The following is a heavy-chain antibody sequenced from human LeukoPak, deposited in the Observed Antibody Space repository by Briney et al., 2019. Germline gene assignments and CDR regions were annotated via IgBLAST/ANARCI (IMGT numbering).Heavy chain of an antibody. V-gene: IGHV3-30*18. J-gene: IGHJ4*02. D-gene: IGHD5-24*01. CDR3: SKGGCLQSQIDY. Sequence: PWGSLTLSFAASGFTFSSYSIHWVRQAPGKGLEWAAVISYDGSNKYYADSVKGRFIISRDNSKNTLYLQMNSLRAEDTAVHFCSKGGCLQSQIDYWGQGTLVTVSS. CDR2: ISYDGSNK. CDR1: GFTFSSYS.